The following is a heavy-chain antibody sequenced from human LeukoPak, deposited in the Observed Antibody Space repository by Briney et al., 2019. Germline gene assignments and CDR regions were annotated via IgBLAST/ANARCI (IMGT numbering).Heavy chain of an antibody. Sequence: SETLSLTCTVSGGSISSYYWSWIRQPPGKGLEWIVYIYYSGCTNYNPSLKSRVTISVDTSKNQFSLKLSSVTAADTAMYHCASKVAYCSGGSCYGYFDYWGQGTLVTVSS. CDR2: IYYSGCT. D-gene: IGHD2-15*01. J-gene: IGHJ4*02. CDR1: GGSISSYY. V-gene: IGHV4-59*08. CDR3: ASKVAYCSGGSCYGYFDY.